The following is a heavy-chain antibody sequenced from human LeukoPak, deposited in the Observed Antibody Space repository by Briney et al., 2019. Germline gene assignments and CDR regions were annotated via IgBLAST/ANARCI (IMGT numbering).Heavy chain of an antibody. CDR2: IYPGDSDT. V-gene: IGHV5-51*01. CDR1: GYRFTSYW. J-gene: IGHJ3*02. Sequence: GESLKISCKGSGYRFTSYWIGWVRQMPGKGLEWMGIIYPGDSDTRYSPSFQGQVTISADKSISTAYLQWSSLKASDTAMYYCASSSYYDILTGYSAFDIWGQGTMVTVSS. CDR3: ASSSYYDILTGYSAFDI. D-gene: IGHD3-9*01.